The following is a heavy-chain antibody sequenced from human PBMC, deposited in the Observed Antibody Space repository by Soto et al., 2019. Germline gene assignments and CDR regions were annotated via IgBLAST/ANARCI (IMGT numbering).Heavy chain of an antibody. V-gene: IGHV3-9*01. CDR3: AKATGIWNTNFDY. Sequence: EVQLVESGGGLVQPGRSLRLSCAASGFTFDDYAMHWVRHAPGKGLEWVSGISWNSGSIGYADSVKGRFTISRDNAKNSLYLQMNSLRAEDTALYYCAKATGIWNTNFDYWGQGTLVTVSS. CDR2: ISWNSGSI. J-gene: IGHJ4*02. D-gene: IGHD1-1*01. CDR1: GFTFDDYA.